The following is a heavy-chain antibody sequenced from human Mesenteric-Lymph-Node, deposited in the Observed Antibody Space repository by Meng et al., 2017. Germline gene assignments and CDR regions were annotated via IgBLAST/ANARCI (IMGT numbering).Heavy chain of an antibody. CDR1: GFTVSSNY. Sequence: GESLKISCAASGFTVSSNYMSWVRQAPGKGLEWVSVIYSGGSTYYADSVKGRFTISGDNSKNTLYLQMNSLRAEDTAVYYCAGAGLYYYYGMDVWGQGTTVTVSS. J-gene: IGHJ6*02. CDR2: IYSGGST. V-gene: IGHV3-66*01. CDR3: AGAGLYYYYGMDV.